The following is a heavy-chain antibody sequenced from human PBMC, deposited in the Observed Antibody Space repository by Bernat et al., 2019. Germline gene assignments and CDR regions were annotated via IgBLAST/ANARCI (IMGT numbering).Heavy chain of an antibody. CDR3: AREGNQLLYTNALDI. CDR2: ISSSSSHK. V-gene: IGHV3-21*01. Sequence: VQLVESGGGVVQPGRSLRLSCAASGFTFSSNAMHWVRQAPGKGLEWVSSISSSSSHKYHADSVKGRFTISRDNAKNSLYLQMNSLRVEDTAVYYCAREGNQLLYTNALDIWGQGTMVTVSS. J-gene: IGHJ3*02. D-gene: IGHD2-21*01. CDR1: GFTFSSNA.